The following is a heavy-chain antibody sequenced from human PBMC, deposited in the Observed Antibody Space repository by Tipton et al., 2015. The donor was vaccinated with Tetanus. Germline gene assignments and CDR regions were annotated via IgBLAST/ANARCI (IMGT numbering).Heavy chain of an antibody. CDR1: GGSMSNNY. CDR2: IFHSGST. Sequence: TLSLTCTVSGGSMSNNYWSWIRQPPGKGLEWIAYIFHSGSTNYSPSLKSRVAISMDTSKNQISLKLSSVIAADTAVYYCARANNDYPKKGPFDYWGQGILVIVSS. D-gene: IGHD5-12*01. J-gene: IGHJ4*02. V-gene: IGHV4-59*01. CDR3: ARANNDYPKKGPFDY.